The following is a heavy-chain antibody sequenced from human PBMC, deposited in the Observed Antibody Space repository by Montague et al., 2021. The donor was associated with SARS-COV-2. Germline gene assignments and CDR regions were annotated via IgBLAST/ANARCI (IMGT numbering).Heavy chain of an antibody. V-gene: IGHV4-59*01. D-gene: IGHD3-3*01. CDR1: GGSISSYY. Sequence: SETLSLTCTVSGGSISSYYWSWIRQPPGKGLEWIGYIYYSGSTNYNPSLQSRVTISVDTSKSQFSLKLSSVTAADTAVYSCARVVGDYDFWSGQYYYYYYMDVWGQGTTVTVSS. J-gene: IGHJ6*03. CDR3: ARVVGDYDFWSGQYYYYYYMDV. CDR2: IYYSGST.